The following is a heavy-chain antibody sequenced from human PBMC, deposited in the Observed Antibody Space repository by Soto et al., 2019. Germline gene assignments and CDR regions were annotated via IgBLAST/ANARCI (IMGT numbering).Heavy chain of an antibody. D-gene: IGHD2-2*02. J-gene: IGHJ6*03. CDR2: ISSSSSYI. CDR1: GFTFSSYS. V-gene: IGHV3-21*01. CDR3: ARVGPAAISSYYYYYMDV. Sequence: GGSLRLSCAASGFTFSSYSMNWVRQAPGKGLEWVSSISSSSSYIYYADSVKGRFTISRDNAKNSLYLQMNSLRAEDTALYYCARVGPAAISSYYYYYMDVWGKGTTVTVSS.